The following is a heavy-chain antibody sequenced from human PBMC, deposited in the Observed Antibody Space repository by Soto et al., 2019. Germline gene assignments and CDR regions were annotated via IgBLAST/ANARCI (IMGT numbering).Heavy chain of an antibody. CDR2: ISFDGDKI. Sequence: QAQLVESGGGVVQPGRSLRLSCAASGFTFKNYALHWVRQAPGKGLEWVAVISFDGDKIYYSDSVKGRFTVSRDNFKNMLYLQMNSLRLDDAGLYFCAREDDYHCRYFNYGLDVWGQRTTVTVSS. CDR1: GFTFKNYA. V-gene: IGHV3-30-3*01. CDR3: AREDDYHCRYFNYGLDV. J-gene: IGHJ6*02. D-gene: IGHD2-21*01.